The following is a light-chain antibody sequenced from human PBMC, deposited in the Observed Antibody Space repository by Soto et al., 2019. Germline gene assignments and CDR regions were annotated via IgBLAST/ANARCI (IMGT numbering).Light chain of an antibody. Sequence: DIQMTQSPSTLSASVGYRFTITCRASQSINAWLAWYQQKPGKAPKLLIYDVSTLDSGVPSRFSGSASGTEFTLTISSLESDDFATYYCQQYHRYSTFGQGTKVDIK. V-gene: IGKV1-5*01. J-gene: IGKJ1*01. CDR1: QSINAW. CDR2: DVS. CDR3: QQYHRYST.